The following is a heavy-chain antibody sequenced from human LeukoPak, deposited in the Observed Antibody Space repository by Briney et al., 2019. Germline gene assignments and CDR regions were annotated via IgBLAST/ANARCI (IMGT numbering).Heavy chain of an antibody. V-gene: IGHV1-18*01. CDR1: GYTFTSYG. J-gene: IGHJ4*02. CDR2: ISAYNGNT. CDR3: ARATTVVDTAMVDY. D-gene: IGHD5-18*01. Sequence: ASVKVSCKASGYTFTSYGISWVRQAPGQGLEWMGWISAYNGNTNYAQKLQGRVTMTTDTSTSTAYMELRSLRSDDTAVYYCARATTVVDTAMVDYWGQGTLVTVFS.